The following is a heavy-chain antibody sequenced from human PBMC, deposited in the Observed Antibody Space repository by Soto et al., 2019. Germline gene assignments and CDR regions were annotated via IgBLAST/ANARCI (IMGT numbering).Heavy chain of an antibody. CDR1: GFTFSSYW. Sequence: EVQLVESGGGLVQPGGSLRLSCAASGFTFSSYWMSWVRQAPGKGLEWVANIKQDGSEKYYVDSVKGRFTISRDNAKNSLYLQMYSLRAEDTAVYYCARDALTSSWYYWGQGTLVTVSS. D-gene: IGHD6-13*01. CDR3: ARDALTSSWYY. CDR2: IKQDGSEK. V-gene: IGHV3-7*01. J-gene: IGHJ4*02.